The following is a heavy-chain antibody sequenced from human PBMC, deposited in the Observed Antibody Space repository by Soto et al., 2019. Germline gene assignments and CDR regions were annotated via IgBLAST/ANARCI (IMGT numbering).Heavy chain of an antibody. CDR1: GGSFSGYY. Sequence: QVQLQQWGAGLLKPSETLSLTCAVYGGSFSGYYWSWIRQPPGKGLEWIGEINHSGSTNYNPSLKSRVTISVDTSKNQFSLKLSSVTAADTAVYYCARGYNWNDGPSRWGQGTLVTVSS. D-gene: IGHD1-1*01. V-gene: IGHV4-34*01. CDR3: ARGYNWNDGPSR. CDR2: INHSGST. J-gene: IGHJ4*02.